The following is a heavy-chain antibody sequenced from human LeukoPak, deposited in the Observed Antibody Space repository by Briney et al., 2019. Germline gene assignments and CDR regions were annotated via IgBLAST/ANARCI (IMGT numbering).Heavy chain of an antibody. V-gene: IGHV4-59*01. Sequence: SETLSLTCTVSGGSISSYYWSWIRQPPGKGLEWIGYIYYSGSTNYNPSLKSRVTISVDTSKNQFSLKLSSVTAAATAVYYCARGGSSGWYIWFDPWGQGTLVTVSS. CDR3: ARGGSSGWYIWFDP. CDR2: IYYSGST. J-gene: IGHJ5*02. CDR1: GGSISSYY. D-gene: IGHD6-19*01.